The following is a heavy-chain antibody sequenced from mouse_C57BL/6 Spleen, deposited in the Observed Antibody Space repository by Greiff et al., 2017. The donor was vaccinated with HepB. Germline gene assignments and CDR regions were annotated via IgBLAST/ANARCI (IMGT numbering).Heavy chain of an antibody. CDR2: ISYDGSN. CDR1: GYSITSGYY. CDR3: ARDYYGSSGYFDV. V-gene: IGHV3-6*01. J-gene: IGHJ1*03. D-gene: IGHD1-1*01. Sequence: DVQLQESGPGLVKPSQSLSLTCSVTGYSITSGYYWNWIRQFPGNKLEWMGYISYDGSNNYNPSLKNRISITRDTSKNQFFLKLNSVTTEDTATYYCARDYYGSSGYFDVWGTGTTVTVSS.